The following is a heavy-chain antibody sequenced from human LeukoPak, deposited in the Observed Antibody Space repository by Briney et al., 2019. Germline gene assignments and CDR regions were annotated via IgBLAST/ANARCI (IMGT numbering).Heavy chain of an antibody. CDR2: IAYDGSRA. Sequence: GGSLRLSCAGSGFTFGGYDMHWFRQTPGKGLEWVAVIAYDGSRAFYADSVKGRFTISRDNSKNTMSVEMDDLRAEDTAVYYCTRYNNDHFDYWGQGPLVTVSS. CDR3: TRYNNDHFDY. J-gene: IGHJ4*02. CDR1: GFTFGGYD. D-gene: IGHD1-14*01. V-gene: IGHV3-33*01.